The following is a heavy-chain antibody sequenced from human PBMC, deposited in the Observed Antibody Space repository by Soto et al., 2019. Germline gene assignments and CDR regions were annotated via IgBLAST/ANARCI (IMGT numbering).Heavy chain of an antibody. J-gene: IGHJ6*02. CDR3: ARVKSEQQLYYYHGMHV. V-gene: IGHV1-8*01. CDR2: MNPNSGNT. CDR1: GYTFTSDD. D-gene: IGHD6-13*01. Sequence: ASGKVCCEASGYTFTSDDINWVRQANGQGLEWRGWMNPNSGNTGYAQKFQGRVTMTRNTSISTAYMELSSLRSEDTAVYYCARVKSEQQLYYYHGMHVSGQGSTVAVSS.